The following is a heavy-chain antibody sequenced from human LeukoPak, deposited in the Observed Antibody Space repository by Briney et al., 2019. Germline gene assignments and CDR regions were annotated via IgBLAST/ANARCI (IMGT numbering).Heavy chain of an antibody. Sequence: ASVKVSCKASGYTFTDYYMHWVRQAPGQGLEWMGWINPNSGGTNFAQKFQGRVTMTRDTSISTAYMELSRLRSDDTAVYYCARVSVYYDSSAYYYPWGQGTLVTVS. CDR3: ARVSVYYDSSAYYYP. V-gene: IGHV1-2*02. CDR1: GYTFTDYY. D-gene: IGHD3-22*01. J-gene: IGHJ5*02. CDR2: INPNSGGT.